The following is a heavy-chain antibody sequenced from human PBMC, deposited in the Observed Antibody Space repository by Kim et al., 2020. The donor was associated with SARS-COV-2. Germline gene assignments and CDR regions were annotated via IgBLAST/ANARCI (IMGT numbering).Heavy chain of an antibody. D-gene: IGHD5-18*01. CDR2: INHSGST. Sequence: SETLSLTCPIYGGCFNGYYWSWIRQPQGKGLEWIGEINHSGSTNYNPSLKSRVTISVDTSKNQFSLKRSSVNAADTAVHYCERRGYAYSFGGYWGRGTRV. J-gene: IGHJ4*02. V-gene: IGHV4-34*01. CDR3: ERRGYAYSFGGY. CDR1: GGCFNGYY.